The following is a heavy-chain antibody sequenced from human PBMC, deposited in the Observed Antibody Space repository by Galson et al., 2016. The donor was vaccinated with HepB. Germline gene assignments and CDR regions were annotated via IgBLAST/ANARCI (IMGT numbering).Heavy chain of an antibody. D-gene: IGHD4-17*01. CDR2: IHYSGST. Sequence: SETLSPTCTVSGGSISSSSYYWGWLRQPPGKGLEWFGSIHYSGSTYYNPSLKSRVTISVDTSKNKFSLKLSSVTAADTAVYYCARRGRLGCFDYWGQGTLVTVSS. CDR3: ARRGRLGCFDY. V-gene: IGHV4-39*01. J-gene: IGHJ4*02. CDR1: GGSISSSSYY.